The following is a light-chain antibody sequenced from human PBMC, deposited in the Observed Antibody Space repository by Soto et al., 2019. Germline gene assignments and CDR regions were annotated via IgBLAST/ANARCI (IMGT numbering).Light chain of an antibody. J-gene: IGKJ1*01. CDR3: QQTYTIPWT. Sequence: DIQMTQSPSSVSASVGDRITITCRTSQSFSNYLTWYQHTPGKAPKLLIYSATVLQSGVPSRFSGSGSGTDFTLTISRLQPEDSATYYCQQTYTIPWTFGQGTKVDIK. CDR2: SAT. CDR1: QSFSNY. V-gene: IGKV1-39*01.